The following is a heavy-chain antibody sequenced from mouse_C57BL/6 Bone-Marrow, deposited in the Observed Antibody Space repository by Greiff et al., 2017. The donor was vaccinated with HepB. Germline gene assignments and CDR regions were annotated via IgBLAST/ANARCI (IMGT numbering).Heavy chain of an antibody. D-gene: IGHD1-1*01. CDR2: IYPRSGNT. V-gene: IGHV1-81*01. CDR1: GYTFTSYG. Sequence: VKLVESGAELARPGASVKLSCKASGYTFTSYGISWVKQRTGQGLEWIGEIYPRSGNTYYNEKFKGKATLTADKSSSTAYMELRSLTSEDSAVYFCAPNYYGSSFYYAMDYWGQGTSVTVSS. J-gene: IGHJ4*01. CDR3: APNYYGSSFYYAMDY.